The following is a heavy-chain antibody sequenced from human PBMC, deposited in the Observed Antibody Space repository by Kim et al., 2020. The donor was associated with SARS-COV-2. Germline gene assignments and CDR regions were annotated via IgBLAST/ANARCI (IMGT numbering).Heavy chain of an antibody. Sequence: SETLSLTCTVSGGSISSGGYYWSWIRQHPGKGLEWIGYIYYSGSTYYNPSLKSRVTISVDTSKNQFSLKLSSVTAADTAVYYCARDQRIYYGSGSLDYYGIDVWGQGTTVTVSS. CDR3: ARDQRIYYGSGSLDYYGIDV. CDR2: IYYSGST. J-gene: IGHJ6*02. V-gene: IGHV4-31*03. D-gene: IGHD3-10*01. CDR1: GGSISSGGYY.